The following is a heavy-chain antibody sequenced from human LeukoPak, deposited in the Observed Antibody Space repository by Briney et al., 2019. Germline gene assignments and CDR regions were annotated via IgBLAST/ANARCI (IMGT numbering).Heavy chain of an antibody. CDR1: GGAFSRYA. Sequence: ASVKVSCKASGGAFSRYAISWVRQAPGQGLEWMGGIIPLLGTAKYAQKFQGRVTMTEDTSTDTAYMELSSLRSEDTAVYYCATRFEATPHDAFDIWGQGTMVTVSS. D-gene: IGHD1-26*01. CDR2: IIPLLGTA. V-gene: IGHV1-69*06. J-gene: IGHJ3*02. CDR3: ATRFEATPHDAFDI.